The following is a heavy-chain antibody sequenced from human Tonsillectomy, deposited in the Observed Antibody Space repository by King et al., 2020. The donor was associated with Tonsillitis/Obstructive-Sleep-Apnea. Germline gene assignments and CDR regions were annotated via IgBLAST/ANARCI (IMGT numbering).Heavy chain of an antibody. CDR2: IGGNGYIT. D-gene: IGHD6-13*01. CDR1: GFNFNIYT. CDR3: VKDPHSSTWSTDSFDI. Sequence: VQLVESGGGLVQPGGSLRLSCAASGFNFNIYTMHWVRQAPGRGLEYVSSIGGNGYITYYADSVKGRFSISRDNSKNTLDLQMSSLRPEDTAVYYCVKDPHSSTWSTDSFDIWGQGTMVTVSS. V-gene: IGHV3-64D*08. J-gene: IGHJ3*02.